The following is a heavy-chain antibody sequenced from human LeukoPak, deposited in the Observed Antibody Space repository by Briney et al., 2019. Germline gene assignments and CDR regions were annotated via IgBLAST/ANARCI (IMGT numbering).Heavy chain of an antibody. Sequence: GGSLRLSCAASGFTFTSYSMNWVRQAPGKGLEWVSTISGGGGSTYYADSVKGRFTISRDNSKSTLHLQMSSLRAEDTAIYYCAKDTSTRWYSSTPLPGDYWGQGTLVTVSS. D-gene: IGHD6-13*01. V-gene: IGHV3-23*01. CDR3: AKDTSTRWYSSTPLPGDY. CDR2: ISGGGGST. CDR1: GFTFTSYS. J-gene: IGHJ4*02.